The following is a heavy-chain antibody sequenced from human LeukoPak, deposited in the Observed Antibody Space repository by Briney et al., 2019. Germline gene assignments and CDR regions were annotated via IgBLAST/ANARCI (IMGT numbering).Heavy chain of an antibody. CDR1: GDSFSSNSAA. Sequence: SQTLSLTCAISGDSFSSNSAAWNWIRQSPSRGLEWLGRTYYRSKWYNDYAVSVKSRITINPDTSKNQFSLQLNSVTPEDTAVYYCAVAADSSGYYYNYWGQGTLVTVSS. D-gene: IGHD3-22*01. V-gene: IGHV6-1*01. J-gene: IGHJ4*02. CDR3: AVAADSSGYYYNY. CDR2: TYYRSKWYN.